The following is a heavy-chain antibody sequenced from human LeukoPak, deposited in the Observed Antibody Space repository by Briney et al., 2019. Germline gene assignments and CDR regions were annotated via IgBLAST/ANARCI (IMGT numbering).Heavy chain of an antibody. CDR2: ISGSGGST. V-gene: IGHV3-23*01. CDR1: GFTFSSYA. Sequence: PGGSLRLSCAASGFTFSSYAMSWVRQAPGKGLEWVSAISGSGGSTYYADSVKGRFTISRDNSKNTLYLQMNSLRAEDTAVYYCAREAVGYCSSTSCSNWFDPWGQGTLVTVSS. CDR3: AREAVGYCSSTSCSNWFDP. J-gene: IGHJ5*02. D-gene: IGHD2-2*01.